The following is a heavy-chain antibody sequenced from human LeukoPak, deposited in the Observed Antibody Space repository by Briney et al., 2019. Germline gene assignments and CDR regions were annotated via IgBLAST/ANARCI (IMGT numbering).Heavy chain of an antibody. Sequence: SETLSLTCTVSGGSISSYYWSWIRQPPGKGLEWIGYIYYSGSTNYNPSLKSRVTISVDTSKNQFSLKLSSVTAADTAVYYCARHVYSSSHSGSRKWFDPWGQGTLVTVSS. CDR3: ARHVYSSSHSGSRKWFDP. CDR1: GGSISSYY. J-gene: IGHJ5*02. V-gene: IGHV4-59*08. CDR2: IYYSGST. D-gene: IGHD6-6*01.